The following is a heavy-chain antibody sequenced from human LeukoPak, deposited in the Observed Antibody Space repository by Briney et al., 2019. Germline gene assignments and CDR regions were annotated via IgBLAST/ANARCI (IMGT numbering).Heavy chain of an antibody. V-gene: IGHV5-51*01. CDR3: ARHFWNDGDYFDY. CDR2: IYPGDSDT. D-gene: IGHD1-1*01. Sequence: GESLKISCKGSGYNFTSYWIAWVRQMPGKGLEWMGIIYPGDSDTKYSPSFQGQVTFSADKSISTAYLQWSSLKASDTAMYYCARHFWNDGDYFDYWGQGTLVTVSS. CDR1: GYNFTSYW. J-gene: IGHJ4*02.